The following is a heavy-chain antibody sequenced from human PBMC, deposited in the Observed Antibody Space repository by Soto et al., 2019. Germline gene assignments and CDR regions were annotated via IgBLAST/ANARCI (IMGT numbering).Heavy chain of an antibody. CDR1: GFTFPSSA. D-gene: IGHD3-22*01. CDR2: IVVGSVNT. Sequence: QMQLVQSGPEVKKPGTSVKVSCKASGFTFPSSAVQWVRQARGQRLEWIARIVVGSVNTNYAQKFQERLTISRDMSTNTAYMELSSLRSEDTAVYYCAAVPYYYDTSGTYFDYWGQGTLVTVSS. J-gene: IGHJ4*02. CDR3: AAVPYYYDTSGTYFDY. V-gene: IGHV1-58*01.